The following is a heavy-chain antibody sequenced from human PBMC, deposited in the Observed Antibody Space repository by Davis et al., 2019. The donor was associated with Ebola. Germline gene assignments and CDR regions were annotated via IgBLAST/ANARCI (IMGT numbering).Heavy chain of an antibody. CDR1: GGSISSSSYY. J-gene: IGHJ4*02. CDR3: SRGYDSSGYTDY. Sequence: MPSETLSLTCTVSGGSISSSSYYWGWIRQPPGKGLEWIGSIDYTGNTYYNPSLNSRVTISADTSKSQLSLKLSSVTAADTAVYYCSRGYDSSGYTDYWGQGTLVTVSS. D-gene: IGHD3-22*01. CDR2: IDYTGNT. V-gene: IGHV4-39*01.